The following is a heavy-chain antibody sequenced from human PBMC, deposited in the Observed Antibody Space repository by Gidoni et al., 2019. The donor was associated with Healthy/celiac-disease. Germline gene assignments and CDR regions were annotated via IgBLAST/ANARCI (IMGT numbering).Heavy chain of an antibody. CDR2: ISGSGGAT. Sequence: EVQLLESGGGLVQPGGSLRLSCAASGFTFSSYAMSLVRQAPGEGLEWVSTISGSGGATYYADSVKGRFTISRDNSKNTLYLQMISLRADDTAVYYCAKRSQDWFDPWGQGTLVTVSS. CDR3: AKRSQDWFDP. CDR1: GFTFSSYA. J-gene: IGHJ5*02. V-gene: IGHV3-23*01.